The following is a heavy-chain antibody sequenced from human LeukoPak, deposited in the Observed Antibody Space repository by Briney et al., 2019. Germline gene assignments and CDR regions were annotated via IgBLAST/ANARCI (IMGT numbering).Heavy chain of an antibody. J-gene: IGHJ4*02. CDR2: ISSSSSYT. Sequence: PGGSLRLSCAASGFTFSDYYMSWVRQAPGKGREWGSYISSSSSYTNYADSVKGRFTISRDNAKNSLYLQMNSLRAEDTAVYYCARDYLRGAIRGYFDYWGQGTLVTVSS. D-gene: IGHD3-10*01. CDR3: ARDYLRGAIRGYFDY. CDR1: GFTFSDYY. V-gene: IGHV3-11*06.